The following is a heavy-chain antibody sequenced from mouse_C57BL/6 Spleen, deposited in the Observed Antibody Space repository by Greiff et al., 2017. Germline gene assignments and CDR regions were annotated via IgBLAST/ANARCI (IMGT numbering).Heavy chain of an antibody. V-gene: IGHV1-85*01. D-gene: IGHD1-1*01. CDR1: GYTFTSYD. J-gene: IGHJ4*01. CDR3: SRCSDYYGDYYAMDY. CDR2: IYPRDGST. Sequence: VQLQQSGPELVKPGASVKLSCKASGYTFTSYDINWVKQRPGQGLEWIGWIYPRDGSTTYNEKFKGKATLTVDTSSSTAYMELHSLTSEDSAVYFCSRCSDYYGDYYAMDYWGQGTSVTVSS.